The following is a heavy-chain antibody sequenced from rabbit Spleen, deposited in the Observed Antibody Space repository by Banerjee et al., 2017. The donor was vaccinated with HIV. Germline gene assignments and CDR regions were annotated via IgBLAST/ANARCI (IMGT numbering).Heavy chain of an antibody. V-gene: IGHV1S40*01. J-gene: IGHJ6*01. CDR3: ARDTGSSFSSYGMDL. CDR1: GVSFSGDSFSGDSY. CDR2: IDTGSSGFT. Sequence: QSLEESGGDLVKPGASLTLTCIASGVSFSGDSFSGDSYMCWVRQAPEKGLEWIVCIDTGSSGFTYFASWAKGRFTISKTSSTTVTLQMTSLTAADTATYFCARDTGSSFSSYGMDLWGPGTLVTVS. D-gene: IGHD8-1*01.